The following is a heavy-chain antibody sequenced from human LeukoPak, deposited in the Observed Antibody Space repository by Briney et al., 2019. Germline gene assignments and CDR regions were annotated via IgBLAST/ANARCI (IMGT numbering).Heavy chain of an antibody. J-gene: IGHJ4*02. V-gene: IGHV5-51*01. D-gene: IGHD6-13*01. CDR2: TYPGDSDT. Sequence: GESLKISCRGSGYSFTTYWIGWVRQMPGKGLEWMGITYPGDSDTRYSPSFQGQVTISADKSISTAYLQRSSLKASDTAMYYCARHTEQQLVDYWGQGTLVTVSS. CDR1: GYSFTTYW. CDR3: ARHTEQQLVDY.